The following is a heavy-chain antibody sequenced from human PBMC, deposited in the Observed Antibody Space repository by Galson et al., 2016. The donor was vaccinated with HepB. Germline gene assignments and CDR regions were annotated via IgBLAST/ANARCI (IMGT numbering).Heavy chain of an antibody. CDR2: ISSSGITR. CDR1: GFTFSNYG. J-gene: IGHJ4*02. D-gene: IGHD2-21*01. CDR3: ARERGCNYGDRYFDY. V-gene: IGHV3-48*01. Sequence: SLRLSCAASGFTFSNYGNNWVRRAPGKGLEWISYISSSGITRYYADSVKGRFTISRDNAKNSLFLQMNSLGAEDTAVYYCARERGCNYGDRYFDYWGQGTLVTVSP.